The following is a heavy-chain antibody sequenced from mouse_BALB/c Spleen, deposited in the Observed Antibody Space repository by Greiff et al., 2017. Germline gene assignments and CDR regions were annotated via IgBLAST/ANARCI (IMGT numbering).Heavy chain of an antibody. D-gene: IGHD2-3*01. CDR3: ARNPSDGSLDY. Sequence: VQGVESGPGLVAPSQSLSITCTVSGFSLTSYGVHWVRQPPGKGLEWLGMIWGGGSTDYNSALKSRLSISKDNSKSQVFLKMNSLQTDDTAMYYCARNPSDGSLDYWGQGTTLTVSS. J-gene: IGHJ2*01. CDR2: IWGGGST. CDR1: GFSLTSYG. V-gene: IGHV2-6-4*01.